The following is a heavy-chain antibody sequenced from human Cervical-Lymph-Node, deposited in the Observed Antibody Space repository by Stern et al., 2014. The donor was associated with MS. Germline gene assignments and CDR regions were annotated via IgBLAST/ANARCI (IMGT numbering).Heavy chain of an antibody. CDR1: GFTFTSYA. V-gene: IGHV3-30*09. CDR3: VRERSSRCFDY. Sequence: VQLVQSGGGGVQPGRALRVSCATAGFTFTSYAMNWVRQAPGKGLEWLSFISYDVNPKYYADSVKGRFAISRDISKNTLYLQMSSLRSEDTAVYYCVRERSSRCFDYWGQGSLVTVSS. J-gene: IGHJ4*02. CDR2: ISYDVNPK. D-gene: IGHD5/OR15-5a*01.